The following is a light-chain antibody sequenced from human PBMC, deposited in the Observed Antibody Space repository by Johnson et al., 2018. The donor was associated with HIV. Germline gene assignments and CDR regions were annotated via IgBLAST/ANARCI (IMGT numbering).Light chain of an antibody. CDR1: SSNIGNNY. Sequence: QSVLTQPPSVSAAPGQKVTISCSGSSSNIGNNYVSWYQQLPGTAPKLLIYDNNQRPSGIPDRFSVSKSGTSATLGITGLQTGDEADYYCGAWDSTLSGGLYVFGTGTKVTVL. CDR2: DNN. V-gene: IGLV1-51*01. CDR3: GAWDSTLSGGLYV. J-gene: IGLJ1*01.